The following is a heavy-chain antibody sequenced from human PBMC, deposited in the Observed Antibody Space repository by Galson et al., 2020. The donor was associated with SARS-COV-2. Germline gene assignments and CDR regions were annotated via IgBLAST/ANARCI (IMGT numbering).Heavy chain of an antibody. J-gene: IGHJ3*02. D-gene: IGHD3-9*01. CDR3: AGRVAGAGSFHN. CDR1: GDSVSSNSAA. CDR2: TYYRSQWST. V-gene: IGHV6-1*01. Sequence: SQTLSLTCAISGDSVSSNSAAWNWIRQSPSRGLEWLGRTYYRSQWSTDYAVSVKSRITINPDTSKNQFSLQLNSVTPEDTAIYYSAGRVAGAGSFHNWRQGALVIVSS.